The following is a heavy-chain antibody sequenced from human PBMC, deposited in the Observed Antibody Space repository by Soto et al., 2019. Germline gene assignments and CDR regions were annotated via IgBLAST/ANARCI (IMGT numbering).Heavy chain of an antibody. J-gene: IGHJ5*02. D-gene: IGHD4-17*01. CDR3: ARRRGDYGVENWFDP. V-gene: IGHV4-59*01. Sequence: SETLSLTCTVSGGSISSYYWSWIRQPPGKGLEWIGYIYYSGSTNYNPSLKSRVTISVDTSKNQFSLKLSSVTAADTAVYYCARRRGDYGVENWFDPWGQGTLVTVSS. CDR1: GGSISSYY. CDR2: IYYSGST.